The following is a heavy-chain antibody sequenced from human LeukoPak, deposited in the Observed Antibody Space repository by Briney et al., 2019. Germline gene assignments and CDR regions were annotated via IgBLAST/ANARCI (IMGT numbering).Heavy chain of an antibody. D-gene: IGHD3-22*01. Sequence: PSETLSLTCAVSGGSISSSNWWSWVRQPPGKGLEWIGEIYHSGSTNYNPSLKSRVTISVDKSKNQFSLKLSSVTAADTAVYYCARGFYGSSGYSRLFDYWGQGTLVTVSS. CDR1: GGSISSSNW. CDR3: ARGFYGSSGYSRLFDY. V-gene: IGHV4-4*02. J-gene: IGHJ4*02. CDR2: IYHSGST.